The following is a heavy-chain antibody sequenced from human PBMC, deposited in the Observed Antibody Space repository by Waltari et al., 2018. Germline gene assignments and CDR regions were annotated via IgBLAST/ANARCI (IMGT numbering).Heavy chain of an antibody. D-gene: IGHD3-16*01. J-gene: IGHJ4*02. V-gene: IGHV4-59*01. CDR3: ARADNLGGAPLFFDY. Sequence: QVQLQESGPGLVKPSETLSLTCTVSGGSISSYYWRWIRQPPGKGLEWIGYIYYSGSTNYNPSLKSRVTISVDTSKNQFSLKLSSVTAADTAVYYCARADNLGGAPLFFDYWGQGTLVTVSS. CDR1: GGSISSYY. CDR2: IYYSGST.